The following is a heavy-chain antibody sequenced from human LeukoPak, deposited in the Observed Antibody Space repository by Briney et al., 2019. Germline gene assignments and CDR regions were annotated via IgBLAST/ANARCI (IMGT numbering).Heavy chain of an antibody. J-gene: IGHJ4*02. CDR1: GGSFSDYY. CDR3: ARGCPGY. Sequence: PSETLSLTCAVYGGSFSDYYWTWIRQTPGKGLEWIGQISHSGTTSYNPSLKSRVTMSVDTSKNQFSLKLTSVTAADTAVYYCARGCPGYWGQGTQVTVSS. V-gene: IGHV4-34*01. CDR2: ISHSGTT.